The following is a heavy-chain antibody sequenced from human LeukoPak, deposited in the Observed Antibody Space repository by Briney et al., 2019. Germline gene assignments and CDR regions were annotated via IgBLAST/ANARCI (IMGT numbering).Heavy chain of an antibody. J-gene: IGHJ4*02. CDR1: GFTFSSYW. Sequence: GGSLRLSCAASGFTFSSYWMHWVRQDPGKGLVWVSRINGDGSTTSYADSVRGRFTISRDNAENTLFLQMNSLSVEDTAVYYCRTYRRGDPFDSWGQGTLVTVSS. D-gene: IGHD3-16*01. CDR2: INGDGSTT. V-gene: IGHV3-74*01. CDR3: RTYRRGDPFDS.